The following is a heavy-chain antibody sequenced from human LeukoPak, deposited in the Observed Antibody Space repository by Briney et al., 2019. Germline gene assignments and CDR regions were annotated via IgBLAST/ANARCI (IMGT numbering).Heavy chain of an antibody. V-gene: IGHV1-2*02. CDR3: SREDY. CDR2: INPNTGGA. J-gene: IGHJ4*02. Sequence: GASVKVSCKASGYTFTDYYLHWVRQAPGQGLEWVGWINPNTGGATPAQKFQGRVTMTRDTSISTVYMELSRLRSDDTAVYFCSREDYWGQGTLVTVSS. CDR1: GYTFTDYY.